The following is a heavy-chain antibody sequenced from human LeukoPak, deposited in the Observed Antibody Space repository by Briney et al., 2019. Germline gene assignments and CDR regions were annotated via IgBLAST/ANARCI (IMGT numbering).Heavy chain of an antibody. CDR3: AKNSGYSWQYFFDY. Sequence: GGSLRLSCEASGFTFGSHAMYWVRQAPGKGLEWVAGIFGSGGSPHYADPVKGRFTISRDNSKNTLYLRMNSLRAEDAAVYFCAKNSGYSWQYFFDYWGQGTLVTVSS. D-gene: IGHD6-25*01. V-gene: IGHV3-23*01. CDR2: IFGSGGSP. J-gene: IGHJ4*02. CDR1: GFTFGSHA.